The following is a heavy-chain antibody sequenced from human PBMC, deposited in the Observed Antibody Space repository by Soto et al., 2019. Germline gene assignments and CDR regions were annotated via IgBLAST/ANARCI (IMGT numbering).Heavy chain of an antibody. J-gene: IGHJ3*02. V-gene: IGHV1-8*01. CDR3: ASYGVGSYYGVDAFDI. D-gene: IGHD1-26*01. CDR1: GYTFTSYD. Sequence: ASVKVSCKASGYTFTSYDINWVRQATGQGLEWMGWMNPNSGNTGYAQKFQGRVTMTRNTSISTAYMELSSLRSEDTAVYYCASYGVGSYYGVDAFDIWGQGTMVTVSS. CDR2: MNPNSGNT.